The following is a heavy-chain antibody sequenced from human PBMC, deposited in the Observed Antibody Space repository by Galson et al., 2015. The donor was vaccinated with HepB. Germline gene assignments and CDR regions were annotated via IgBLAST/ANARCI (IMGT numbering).Heavy chain of an antibody. D-gene: IGHD3-16*01. CDR2: ICGDGGSS. J-gene: IGHJ5*01. V-gene: IGHV3-23*01. CDR3: AKGYGLFDS. Sequence: SLRLSCAASGFMFDTHAMSWVRQVPGKGLKWVSGICGDGGSSFYADSVKGRFTISKDNSKDTVYLQINSARDEDTAVYYCAKGYGLFDSWGQGILVTVSS. CDR1: GFMFDTHA.